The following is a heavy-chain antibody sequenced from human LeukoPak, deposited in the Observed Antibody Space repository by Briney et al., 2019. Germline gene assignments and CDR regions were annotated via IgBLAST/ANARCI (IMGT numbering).Heavy chain of an antibody. CDR2: ISSSGTI. V-gene: IGHV3-48*03. CDR1: GFTFSSYD. CDR3: TRDHPFSITEYYMDV. Sequence: GGSLRLSCAASGFTFSSYDMNWVRQAPGKGVEWVSYISSSGTIYYADSVKGRFTISRDNAKNSLYLQMNSLRAEDTAVYYCTRDHPFSITEYYMDVWGKGTTVIISS. D-gene: IGHD3-10*01. J-gene: IGHJ6*03.